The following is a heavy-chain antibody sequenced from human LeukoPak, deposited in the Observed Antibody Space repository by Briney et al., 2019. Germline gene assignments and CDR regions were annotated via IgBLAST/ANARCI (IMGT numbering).Heavy chain of an antibody. J-gene: IGHJ3*02. CDR1: GFTFSSYA. D-gene: IGHD5-18*01. CDR2: ISGSGGST. V-gene: IGHV3-23*01. CDR3: AKLPGGRGYIYGRASDDAFDI. Sequence: PGGSLRLSCAASGFTFSSYAMSWVRQAPGKGLEWVSAISGSGGSTYYADSVKGRFTISRDNSKNTLYLQMNSLRAEDTAVYYCAKLPGGRGYIYGRASDDAFDIWGQGTMVTVSS.